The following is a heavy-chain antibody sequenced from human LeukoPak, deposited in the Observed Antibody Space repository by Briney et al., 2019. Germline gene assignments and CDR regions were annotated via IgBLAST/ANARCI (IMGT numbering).Heavy chain of an antibody. V-gene: IGHV3-48*03. CDR2: FGSTGTI. J-gene: IGHJ4*02. CDR1: GFTLSTYA. CDR3: ARSNGLRYFDR. Sequence: GGSLRLSCVASGFTLSTYAMNWIRQAPGKGLEWVAYFGSTGTIHYADSMRGRFTISRDNAEMSLFLHMNSLRVDDTAVYYCARSNGLRYFDRWGQGTLVTVSS. D-gene: IGHD2-8*01.